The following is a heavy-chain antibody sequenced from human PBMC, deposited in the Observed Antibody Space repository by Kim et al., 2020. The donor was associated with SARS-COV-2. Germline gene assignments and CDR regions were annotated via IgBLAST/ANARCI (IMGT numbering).Heavy chain of an antibody. D-gene: IGHD2-15*01. CDR2: ISSSGSTI. CDR1: GFTFSDYY. V-gene: IGHV3-11*04. Sequence: GGSLRLSCAASGFTFSDYYMSWIRQAPGKGLEWVSYISSSGSTIYYADSVKGRFTISRDNAKNSLYLQMNSLRAEDTAVYYCARTTGYCSGGSCYHYYYGMDVWGQGTTVTVSS. CDR3: ARTTGYCSGGSCYHYYYGMDV. J-gene: IGHJ6*02.